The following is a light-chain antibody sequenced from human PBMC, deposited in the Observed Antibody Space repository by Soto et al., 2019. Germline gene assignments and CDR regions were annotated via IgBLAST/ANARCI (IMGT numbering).Light chain of an antibody. CDR3: GTWDTSLGAVV. CDR2: DNN. J-gene: IGLJ2*01. Sequence: QSVLTQPPSVSAAPGQKVTISCSGSSSNIGNNYVSWYQRLPGTAPKLLIYDNNERPSGIPDRFSGSKSGTSATLGITGLQTGEEADYYCGTWDTSLGAVVFGGGTKLTVL. V-gene: IGLV1-51*01. CDR1: SSNIGNNY.